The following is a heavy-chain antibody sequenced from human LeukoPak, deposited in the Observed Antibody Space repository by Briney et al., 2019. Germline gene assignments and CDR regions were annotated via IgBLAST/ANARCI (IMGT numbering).Heavy chain of an antibody. D-gene: IGHD6-13*01. V-gene: IGHV4-39*01. Sequence: PSETLSLTCTVSGGSISSSSYYWGWIRQPPGKGLEWIGSIYYSGSTYYNSSLKSRVTISVDTSKNQFSLKLSSVTAADTAVYYCARSLAAGTSWFDPWGQGTLVTVSS. CDR2: IYYSGST. CDR1: GGSISSSSYY. J-gene: IGHJ5*02. CDR3: ARSLAAGTSWFDP.